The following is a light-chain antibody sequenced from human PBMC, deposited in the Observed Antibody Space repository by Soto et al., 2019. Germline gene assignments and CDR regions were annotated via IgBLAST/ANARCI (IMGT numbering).Light chain of an antibody. CDR1: SSDVGGYDY. Sequence: QSALTQPASVSGSPGQSNTISCTGTSSDVGGYDYVSWYQHHPGKVPKLIIYEVSKRPSGVSHRFSGSKSGNTASLTISGLQTEDEADYYCSSYTTTSALVFGGGTKLTVL. J-gene: IGLJ2*01. CDR2: EVS. CDR3: SSYTTTSALV. V-gene: IGLV2-14*01.